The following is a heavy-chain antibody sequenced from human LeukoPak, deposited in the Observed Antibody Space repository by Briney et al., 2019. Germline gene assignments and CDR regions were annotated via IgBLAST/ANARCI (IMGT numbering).Heavy chain of an antibody. J-gene: IGHJ5*02. CDR2: INPNSGGT. CDR3: ARDHCSSTSCRNVGHWFDP. CDR1: GYTFTGYY. Sequence: ASVKVSCKASGYTFTGYYMHWVRQAPGQGLEWMGWINPNSGGTNYAQKFQGRVTMTRDTSISTAYMELSRLRSDDTAVYYCARDHCSSTSCRNVGHWFDPWGQGTLVSVSS. V-gene: IGHV1-2*02. D-gene: IGHD2-2*01.